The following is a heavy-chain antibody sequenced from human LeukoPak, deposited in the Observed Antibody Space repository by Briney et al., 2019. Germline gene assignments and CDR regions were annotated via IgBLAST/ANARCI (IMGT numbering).Heavy chain of an antibody. D-gene: IGHD6-13*01. CDR3: SRHSTAYFLPYYFDY. Sequence: LAGGSLRLSCSASGFTFGDYALSWVRQAPGKGLEWVGFIRSRAFGGTTEYAASVKGRFTISRDDSISIAYLQMNSLNTEDTAFYYCSRHSTAYFLPYYFDYWGQGTLVTASA. V-gene: IGHV3-49*04. J-gene: IGHJ4*02. CDR2: IRSRAFGGTT. CDR1: GFTFGDYA.